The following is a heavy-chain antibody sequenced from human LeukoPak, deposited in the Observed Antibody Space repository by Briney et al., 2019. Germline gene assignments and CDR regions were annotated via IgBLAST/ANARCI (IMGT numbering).Heavy chain of an antibody. V-gene: IGHV1-18*01. J-gene: IGHJ5*02. CDR2: ISAYNGNT. CDR3: ARGDEDFWSGYYSSKGFDP. Sequence: GASVKVSCKASGYTFTSYGISWVRQAPGQGLEWMGWISAYNGNTNYTQKLQGRVTMTTDTSTSTAYMELRSLRSDDTAVYYCARGDEDFWSGYYSSKGFDPWGQGTLVTASS. CDR1: GYTFTSYG. D-gene: IGHD3-3*01.